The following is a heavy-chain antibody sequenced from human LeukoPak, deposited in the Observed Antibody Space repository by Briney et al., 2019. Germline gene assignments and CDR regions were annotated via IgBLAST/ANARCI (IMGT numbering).Heavy chain of an antibody. J-gene: IGHJ4*02. Sequence: GGSLRLSCAASGFTFSSYSMNWVRQALGKGLEWVSSISSSSSYIYYADSVKGRFTISRDNAKNSLYLQMNSLRAEDTAVYYCARDDRSYDILTGYYKPAYYFDYWGQGTLVTVSS. V-gene: IGHV3-21*01. CDR1: GFTFSSYS. D-gene: IGHD3-9*01. CDR3: ARDDRSYDILTGYYKPAYYFDY. CDR2: ISSSSSYI.